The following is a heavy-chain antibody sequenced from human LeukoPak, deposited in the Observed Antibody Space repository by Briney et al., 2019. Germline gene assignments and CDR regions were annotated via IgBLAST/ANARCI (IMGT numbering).Heavy chain of an antibody. CDR2: ISGSGGTT. CDR1: GFTFSKYA. J-gene: IGHJ4*02. CDR3: AKDPYRASSGLVDY. D-gene: IGHD5-12*01. V-gene: IGHV3-23*01. Sequence: GGSLRLSCATSGFTFSKYAVSWVRQAPGKGLEWVSSISGSGGTTYYADSVKGRFTISRDNSKNTLYLQMNSLRAEDTAVYYCAKDPYRASSGLVDYWGQGTLVTVSS.